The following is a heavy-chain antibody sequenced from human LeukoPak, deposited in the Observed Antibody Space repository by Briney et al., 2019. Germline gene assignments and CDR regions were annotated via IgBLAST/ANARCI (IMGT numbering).Heavy chain of an antibody. CDR2: ISSSGSTV. CDR3: ARELIMVRGVIGY. J-gene: IGHJ4*02. Sequence: PGGSLRLSCAASGFTFSDYDMSWIRQAPGQGLGWASYISSSGSTVYYADSVKGRFTISRDNAKSSLYLQMNGLRAEDTAVYYCARELIMVRGVIGYWGQGTLVTVSS. CDR1: GFTFSDYD. D-gene: IGHD3-10*01. V-gene: IGHV3-11*01.